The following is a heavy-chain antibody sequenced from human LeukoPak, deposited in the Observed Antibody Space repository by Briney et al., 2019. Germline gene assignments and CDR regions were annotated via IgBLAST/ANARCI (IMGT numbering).Heavy chain of an antibody. CDR2: INSDGNVT. Sequence: PGGSLRLSCAASGFTFSNYWMHWVRQAPGKGLVWVSRINSDGNVTNYADSVKGRFTISRDNAKNMLYLQMNSFRAEDTAVYYCARVRYCDYWGQGTLVSVSS. V-gene: IGHV3-74*01. D-gene: IGHD2-15*01. J-gene: IGHJ4*02. CDR1: GFTFSNYW. CDR3: ARVRYCDY.